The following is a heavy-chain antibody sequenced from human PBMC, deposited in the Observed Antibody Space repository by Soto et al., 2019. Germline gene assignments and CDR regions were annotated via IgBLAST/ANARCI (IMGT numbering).Heavy chain of an antibody. CDR1: GFTFSNYA. Sequence: GGSLRLSCAASGFTFSNYAMHWVRQPPGKGLEWVAVISYHGSKNYYADSVKGRFTISRDNSKNTLYLQMNSLRAEDTAVYYCARERVEYGDYQYYGMDVWGQGTTVTVSS. CDR2: ISYHGSKN. V-gene: IGHV3-30-3*01. J-gene: IGHJ6*02. D-gene: IGHD2-15*01. CDR3: ARERVEYGDYQYYGMDV.